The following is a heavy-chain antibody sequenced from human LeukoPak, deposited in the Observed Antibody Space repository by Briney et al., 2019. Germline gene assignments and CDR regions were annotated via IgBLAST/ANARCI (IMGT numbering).Heavy chain of an antibody. V-gene: IGHV4-59*08. Sequence: SPSETLSLTCTVSGGSISSYYWSWIRQPPGKGLEWIGYIYYTGSTNYNPSLQSRVTISVDTSKNQFSLKLRSVTAADTAVYYCARHGSSSWYPYWGQGTLVTVSS. D-gene: IGHD6-13*01. CDR3: ARHGSSSWYPY. J-gene: IGHJ4*02. CDR2: IYYTGST. CDR1: GGSISSYY.